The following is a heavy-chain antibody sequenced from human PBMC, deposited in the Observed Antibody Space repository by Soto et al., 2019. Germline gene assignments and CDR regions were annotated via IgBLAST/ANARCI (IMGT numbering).Heavy chain of an antibody. D-gene: IGHD4-4*01. V-gene: IGHV3-21*01. CDR2: ISSSSSYI. Sequence: GGSLRLSCAASGFTFSSYSMNWVRQAPGKGLEWVSSISSSSSYIYSADSVKGRFTISRDNAKNSLYLQMNSLRAEDTAVYYCAREDYSNFDYWGQGTLVTVSS. CDR3: AREDYSNFDY. CDR1: GFTFSSYS. J-gene: IGHJ4*02.